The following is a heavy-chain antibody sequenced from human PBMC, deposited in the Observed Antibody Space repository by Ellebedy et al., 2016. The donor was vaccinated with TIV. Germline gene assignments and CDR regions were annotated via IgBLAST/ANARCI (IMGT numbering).Heavy chain of an antibody. D-gene: IGHD2-21*01. V-gene: IGHV4-4*07. Sequence: MPSETLSLTCTVSGGSISNDYWSWIRQPAGKGLEWIGRIHTSGSSNYNPSLKSRVTMSVDTSKNQISLRLTSVTAADTAVYYCARNEVGIPIYGMDVWGQGTTVTVSS. CDR2: IHTSGSS. CDR1: GGSISNDY. CDR3: ARNEVGIPIYGMDV. J-gene: IGHJ6*02.